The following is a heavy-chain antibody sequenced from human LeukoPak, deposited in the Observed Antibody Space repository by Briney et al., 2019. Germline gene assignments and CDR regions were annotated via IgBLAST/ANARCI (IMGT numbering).Heavy chain of an antibody. CDR3: TRDLGYCSGGSCYAAAF. CDR2: IYSGGTT. J-gene: IGHJ1*01. Sequence: GGSLRLSCGSSGFTLSSNYMSWVRQAPGKGLEWVSGIYSGGTTYYSDSVKGRFTISRDKSKNTLHLQMNSLRAEDTAIYYCTRDLGYCSGGSCYAAAFWGQGTLVTVSS. D-gene: IGHD2-15*01. V-gene: IGHV3-53*01. CDR1: GFTLSSNY.